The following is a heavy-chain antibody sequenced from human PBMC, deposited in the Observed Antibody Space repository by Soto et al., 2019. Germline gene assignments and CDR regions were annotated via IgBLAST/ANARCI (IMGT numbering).Heavy chain of an antibody. CDR2: VYWADDE. Sequence: QITLKESGPTLVKPTQTLTLTCTFSGFSLSTTGVGVGWIRQPPGKALEWLALVYWADDERYSPSLKSRLTIXKXXSKNQVVLTMTNMDPVDTATYYCALVGDGTTSWTYWGQGSLVTVSS. V-gene: IGHV2-5*02. CDR1: GFSLSTTGVG. J-gene: IGHJ4*02. D-gene: IGHD1-1*01. CDR3: ALVGDGTTSWTY.